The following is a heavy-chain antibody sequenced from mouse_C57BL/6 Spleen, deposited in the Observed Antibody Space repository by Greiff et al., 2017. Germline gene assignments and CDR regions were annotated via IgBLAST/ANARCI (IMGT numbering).Heavy chain of an antibody. Sequence: EVHLVESGGGLVQPGGSLSLSCAASGFTFTDYYMSWVRQPPGKALEWLGFIRNKANGYTTEYSASVKGRFTISRDNSQSILYLQMNALRAEDSATDYCARFPYSNYVGYAMDYWGQGTSVTVSS. J-gene: IGHJ4*01. V-gene: IGHV7-3*01. D-gene: IGHD2-5*01. CDR1: GFTFTDYY. CDR2: IRNKANGYTT. CDR3: ARFPYSNYVGYAMDY.